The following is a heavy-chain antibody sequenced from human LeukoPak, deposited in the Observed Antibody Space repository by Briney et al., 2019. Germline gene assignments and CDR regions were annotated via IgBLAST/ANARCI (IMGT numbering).Heavy chain of an antibody. J-gene: IGHJ5*02. CDR2: IIPILGIA. CDR1: GGTFSSDT. Sequence: SVKVSCKASGGTFSSDTISWVRQAPGQGLEWMGRIIPILGIANYAQKFQGRVTITADKSTSTAYMELSSLRSEDTAVYYCARSRDIVVVPAAIVTPANWFDPWGQGTLVTVSS. CDR3: ARSRDIVVVPAAIVTPANWFDP. V-gene: IGHV1-69*02. D-gene: IGHD2-2*02.